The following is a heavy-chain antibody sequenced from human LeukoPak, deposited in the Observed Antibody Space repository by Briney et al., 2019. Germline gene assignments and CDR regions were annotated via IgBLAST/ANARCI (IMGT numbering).Heavy chain of an antibody. V-gene: IGHV3-23*01. D-gene: IGHD5-24*01. CDR3: AKDPERWLQLRLGFSD. CDR1: GFTFSSYG. Sequence: PGGSLRLSCAASGFTFSSYGMSWVRQAPGKGLEWVSGISGSGGNKYYADSVKGRFTISRDNSKNTLYLQMNSLRAEDTAVYYCAKDPERWLQLRLGFSDWGQGTLVTVSS. CDR2: ISGSGGNK. J-gene: IGHJ4*02.